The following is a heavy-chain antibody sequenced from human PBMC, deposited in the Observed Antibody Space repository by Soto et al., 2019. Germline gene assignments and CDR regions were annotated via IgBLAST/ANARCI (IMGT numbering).Heavy chain of an antibody. V-gene: IGHV1-69*13. J-gene: IGHJ4*02. CDR3: ATAIPGGGYYYDCSGYFYD. CDR1: GGTISSYA. CDR2: IIPILGTT. Sequence: SVKVSCKASGGTISSYAISWVRQARGQGVESRGAIIPILGTTTYAQKFQGRVTITADDSTSTAYMELSSLRSEDTAVYYCATAIPGGGYYYDCSGYFYDWGQGTLVTVSS. D-gene: IGHD3-22*01.